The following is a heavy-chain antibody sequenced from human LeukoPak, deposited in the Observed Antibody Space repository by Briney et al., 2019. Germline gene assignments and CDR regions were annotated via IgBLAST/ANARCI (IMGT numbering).Heavy chain of an antibody. D-gene: IGHD2-15*01. Sequence: GGSLRLSCAASGFTFSSYEMNWVRQAPGKGLEWVSYISSSGSTIYYADSVKGRFTISRDNAKNSLYLQMNSLRAEDTAVYYCARDSHCSGGSCYSLYYYYYYMDVWGKGTTVTVSS. J-gene: IGHJ6*03. CDR1: GFTFSSYE. CDR3: ARDSHCSGGSCYSLYYYYYYMDV. V-gene: IGHV3-48*03. CDR2: ISSSGSTI.